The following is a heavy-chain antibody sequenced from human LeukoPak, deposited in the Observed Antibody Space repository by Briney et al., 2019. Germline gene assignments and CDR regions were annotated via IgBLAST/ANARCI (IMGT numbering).Heavy chain of an antibody. J-gene: IGHJ4*02. Sequence: GGSLRLSCAASGFTFSSYAMHWVRQAPGKGLEWVAVISYDGSNKYYADSVKGRFTISRDNSKNTLYLQMNSLRAEDTAVYYCARDYYGSGDYWGQGPWSPSPQ. CDR2: ISYDGSNK. CDR3: ARDYYGSGDY. V-gene: IGHV3-30-3*01. D-gene: IGHD3-10*01. CDR1: GFTFSSYA.